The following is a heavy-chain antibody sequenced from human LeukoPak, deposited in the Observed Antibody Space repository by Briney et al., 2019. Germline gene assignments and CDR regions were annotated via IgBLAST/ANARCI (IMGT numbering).Heavy chain of an antibody. Sequence: GGSLRLSCAASEFTFSSYAMTWVRQAPGKGLEWVANIKQDGSEKYYVDSVKGRFTISRDNAKNSLFLQMNSLRAEDTAVYYCARINSGRHLGDAFDIWGQGTTVTVSS. CDR1: EFTFSSYA. V-gene: IGHV3-7*01. J-gene: IGHJ3*02. CDR2: IKQDGSEK. D-gene: IGHD1-26*01. CDR3: ARINSGRHLGDAFDI.